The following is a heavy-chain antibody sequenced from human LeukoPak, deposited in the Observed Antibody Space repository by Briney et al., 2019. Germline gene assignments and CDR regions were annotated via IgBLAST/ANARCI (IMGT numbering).Heavy chain of an antibody. CDR3: AWMNYYDSSGYTDY. V-gene: IGHV4-34*01. D-gene: IGHD3-22*01. CDR2: INHSGNT. CDR1: GGSFSGYY. Sequence: SETLSLTCAVYGGSFSGYYWSWIRQPPGKGLEWIGEINHSGNTNYNPSLKSRVTISVDTSKNQFSLKLSSVTAADTAVYYCAWMNYYDSSGYTDYWGQGTLVTVSS. J-gene: IGHJ4*02.